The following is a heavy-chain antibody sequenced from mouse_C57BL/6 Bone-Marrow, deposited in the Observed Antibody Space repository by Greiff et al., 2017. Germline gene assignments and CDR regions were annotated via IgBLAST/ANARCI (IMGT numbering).Heavy chain of an antibody. CDR2: INPNYGTN. Sequence: EVQLQESGPELVKPGASVKISCKASGYSFTDYNMNWVKQSNGKSLEWIGVINPNYGTNSYNQKFKGKATLTVNQSSSTAYMQHNSLTSEDSAVYYCARCYDYDYAMDYWGQGTSVTVSS. V-gene: IGHV1-39*01. CDR1: GYSFTDYN. D-gene: IGHD2-4*01. CDR3: ARCYDYDYAMDY. J-gene: IGHJ4*01.